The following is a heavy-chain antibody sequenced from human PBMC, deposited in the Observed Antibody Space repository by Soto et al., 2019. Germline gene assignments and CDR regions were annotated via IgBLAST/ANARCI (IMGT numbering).Heavy chain of an antibody. J-gene: IGHJ6*02. CDR2: ISYSGST. CDR1: GCSISSYY. CDR3: AREAGSNYYYFYALDV. Sequence: SETLSLTCTVSGCSISSYYWSWIRQPPGKGLEWIGYISYSGSTNYNPSLKSRVTISVDTSTNQFSLKLSSVTASDTAVYYCAREAGSNYYYFYALDVWGQGTTVTVSS. D-gene: IGHD4-4*01. V-gene: IGHV4-59*01.